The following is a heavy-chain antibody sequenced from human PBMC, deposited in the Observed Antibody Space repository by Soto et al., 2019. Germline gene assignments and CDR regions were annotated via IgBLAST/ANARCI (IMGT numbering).Heavy chain of an antibody. CDR2: FYYSGST. V-gene: IGHV4-39*07. CDR1: GGSISNGPYT. Sequence: SLTCTVSGGSISNGPYTWGCIRQPPGKGLEWIGTFYYSGSTHYNPSLKSRVTISVDTSKNQFSLKLSSVTAADTAMYYCARGWAAAGKMTKYFQYWGQGTLVTVSS. CDR3: ARGWAAAGKMTKYFQY. D-gene: IGHD6-13*01. J-gene: IGHJ1*01.